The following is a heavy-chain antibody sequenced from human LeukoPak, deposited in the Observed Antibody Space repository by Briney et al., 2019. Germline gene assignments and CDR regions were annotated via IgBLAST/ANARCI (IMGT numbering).Heavy chain of an antibody. J-gene: IGHJ4*02. V-gene: IGHV3-30-3*01. CDR2: ISYDGSNK. D-gene: IGHD6-13*01. CDR3: AKELAAGVSPSFDY. CDR1: GFTFSSFP. Sequence: PGGSLRLSCAASGFTFSSFPMHWVRQAPGKGLEWVAVISYDGSNKYYADSVKGRFTISRDNSKNTLYLQMNSLRAEDTAVYYCAKELAAGVSPSFDYWGQGTLVTVSS.